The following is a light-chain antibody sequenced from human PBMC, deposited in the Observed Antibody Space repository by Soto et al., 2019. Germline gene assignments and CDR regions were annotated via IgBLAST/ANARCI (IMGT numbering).Light chain of an antibody. J-gene: IGKJ1*01. CDR3: QKYGSSPWT. V-gene: IGKV3-20*01. Sequence: DIVLTQSPGTLSLSPGASATLSCRDSQSVSRNFLVWYQQKTGQAPRLLIYGESNRATAIPDRFSGSGSGTDLNLTVSRLEPEDFAVYYCQKYGSSPWTCGQGTKVDIK. CDR1: QSVSRNF. CDR2: GES.